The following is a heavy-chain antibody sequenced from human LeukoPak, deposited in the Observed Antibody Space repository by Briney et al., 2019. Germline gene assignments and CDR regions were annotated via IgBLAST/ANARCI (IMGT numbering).Heavy chain of an antibody. Sequence: PGGSLRLSCAASGFTFSSYSMNWVRQAPGKGLEWVSYISSSSSTIYYADSVKGRFTISRDNAKNSLYLQMNSLRAEDTAVYYCARDLPPSYSYGGGFDYWGQGTLVTVSS. J-gene: IGHJ4*02. CDR3: ARDLPPSYSYGGGFDY. CDR1: GFTFSSYS. D-gene: IGHD5-18*01. CDR2: ISSSSSTI. V-gene: IGHV3-48*01.